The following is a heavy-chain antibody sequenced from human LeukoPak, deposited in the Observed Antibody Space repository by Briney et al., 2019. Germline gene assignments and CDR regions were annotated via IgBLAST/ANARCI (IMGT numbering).Heavy chain of an antibody. Sequence: YPGGSLRLSCAASGFTFSDYYMSWIRQAPGKGLEWIGSIYYSGSTYYNPSLKSRVTISVDTSKNQFSLKLSSVTAADTAVYYCARHDFYGHQNWFDPWGQGILVTVSS. CDR1: GFTFSDYY. CDR3: ARHDFYGHQNWFDP. CDR2: IYYSGST. D-gene: IGHD4-17*01. V-gene: IGHV4-39*01. J-gene: IGHJ5*02.